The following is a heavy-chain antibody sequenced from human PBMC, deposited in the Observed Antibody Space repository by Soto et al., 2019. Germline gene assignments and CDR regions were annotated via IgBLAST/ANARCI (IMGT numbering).Heavy chain of an antibody. CDR3: ARDIPVRYGDPFSP. CDR1: GYILTELS. Sequence: ASVKVSCKVSGYILTELSMHWVRQAPGKGLEWMGGFDPEDGETIYAQKLQGRVTMTTDTSTSTAYMELRSLRSDDTAVYYCARDIPVRYGDPFSPWGQGTLVTVSS. V-gene: IGHV1-24*01. CDR2: FDPEDGET. D-gene: IGHD4-17*01. J-gene: IGHJ5*02.